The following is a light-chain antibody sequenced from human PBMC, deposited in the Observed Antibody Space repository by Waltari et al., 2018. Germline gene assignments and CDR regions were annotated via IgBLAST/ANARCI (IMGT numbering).Light chain of an antibody. CDR2: DAS. J-gene: IGKJ5*01. V-gene: IGKV3-11*01. Sequence: EIVLTQSPATLSLSPGERATLSCRTSQSVSSYLAWYQQKPCQPPTLLIYDASNRATGIPARFSGSGSGTDFTLTISSLEPEDFAVYYCQQRSNWPINFGQGTRLQIK. CDR3: QQRSNWPIN. CDR1: QSVSSY.